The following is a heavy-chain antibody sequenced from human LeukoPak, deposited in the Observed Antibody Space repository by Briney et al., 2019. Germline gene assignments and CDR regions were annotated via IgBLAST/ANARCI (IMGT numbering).Heavy chain of an antibody. Sequence: ASVKVSCKASGYTFTGYYMHWVRQAPGQGLEWMGWINPNSGGTNYAQKFQGRVTMTRDTSISTAYMELSRLRSDDTAVYYCARECHVEGSGWYRAMINWFDPWGQGTLVTVSS. D-gene: IGHD6-19*01. CDR3: ARECHVEGSGWYRAMINWFDP. CDR2: INPNSGGT. CDR1: GYTFTGYY. J-gene: IGHJ5*02. V-gene: IGHV1-2*02.